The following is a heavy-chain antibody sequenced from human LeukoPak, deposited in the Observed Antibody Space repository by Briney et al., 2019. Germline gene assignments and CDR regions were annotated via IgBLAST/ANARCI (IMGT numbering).Heavy chain of an antibody. D-gene: IGHD3-10*01. Sequence: PGGSLRLSCAAYGFTFSSYSMNWVRQAPGKGLEWVSSISSSSSYIYYADSVKGRFTISRDNAKNSLYLQMNSLRAEDTAVYYCARGHTLLWFGAGGPDYYYYMDVWGKGTTVTVSS. CDR3: ARGHTLLWFGAGGPDYYYYMDV. CDR2: ISSSSSYI. J-gene: IGHJ6*03. V-gene: IGHV3-21*01. CDR1: GFTFSSYS.